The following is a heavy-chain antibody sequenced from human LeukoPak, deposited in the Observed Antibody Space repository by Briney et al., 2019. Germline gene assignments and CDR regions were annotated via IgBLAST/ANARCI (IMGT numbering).Heavy chain of an antibody. V-gene: IGHV3-53*01. CDR3: ARRAGSYSHSYDY. CDR2: IYSGGST. CDR1: GFTFSSYG. D-gene: IGHD2-15*01. Sequence: GGSLRLSCAVSGFTFSSYGMSWVRQAPGRGLEWVSFIYSGGSTYYADSVRGRFIISKDNSKNTLYLQMNSLRAEDTAVYYCARRAGSYSHSYDYWGQGTLVTVSS. J-gene: IGHJ4*02.